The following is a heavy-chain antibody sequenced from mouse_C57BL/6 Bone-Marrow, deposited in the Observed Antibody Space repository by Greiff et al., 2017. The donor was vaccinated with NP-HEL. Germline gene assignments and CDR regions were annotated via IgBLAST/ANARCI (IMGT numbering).Heavy chain of an antibody. CDR1: GYTFTNYW. D-gene: IGHD2-3*01. CDR2: IYPGGGYT. Sequence: VKLMESGAELVRPGTSVKMSCKASGYTFTNYWIGWAKQRPGHGLEWIGDIYPGGGYTNYNEKFKGKATLTADKSSSTAYMLFSSLTSEDSAIYYCARSGSGYDGYSYFDYWGQGTTLTVSS. V-gene: IGHV1-63*01. CDR3: ARSGSGYDGYSYFDY. J-gene: IGHJ2*01.